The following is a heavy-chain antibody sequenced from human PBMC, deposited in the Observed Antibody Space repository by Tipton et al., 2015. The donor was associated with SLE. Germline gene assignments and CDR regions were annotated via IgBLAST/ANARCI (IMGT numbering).Heavy chain of an antibody. D-gene: IGHD4-17*01. Sequence: QVQLVQSGGEVKEPGASVKVSCKASGYSFSNYGIAWVRQAPGQGLEWMGSIDTYTGNTKYARNLQGRVTMTTDTSTTTAYMDLRSLRPDDTAVYYCARVPTVSHFDYWGQGTLVTVSS. V-gene: IGHV1-18*01. CDR2: IDTYTGNT. J-gene: IGHJ4*02. CDR1: GYSFSNYG. CDR3: ARVPTVSHFDY.